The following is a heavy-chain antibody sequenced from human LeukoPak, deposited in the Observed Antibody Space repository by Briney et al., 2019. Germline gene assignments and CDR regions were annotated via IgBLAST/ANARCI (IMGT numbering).Heavy chain of an antibody. V-gene: IGHV4-39*01. D-gene: IGHD3-22*01. J-gene: IGHJ1*01. CDR3: ARRRYYDGSGYLE. CDR1: GASVSRSDSY. Sequence: SETLYLTCSVSGASVSRSDSYWGWIRQPAGKGMEWIGTIYYRGRTSYTPSLKTRVTISVDPSNTQFSLNLRSVTAADTALYYCARRRYYDGSGYLEWGQGTLLSVSS. CDR2: IYYRGRT.